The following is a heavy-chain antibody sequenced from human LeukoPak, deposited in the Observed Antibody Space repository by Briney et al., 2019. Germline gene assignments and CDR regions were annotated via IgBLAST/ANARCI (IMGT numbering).Heavy chain of an antibody. Sequence: SETLSLTCAVSGGSIRNSSFYWGWIRQPPGKGLEWIASIYNSGTTYYNPSLKSRVTISVDTSKNQFSLKLSSVTAADTAIYYCARLEATVLTRTIDYWGQGTLVTVSS. CDR3: ARLEATVLTRTIDY. CDR2: IYNSGTT. V-gene: IGHV4-39*01. J-gene: IGHJ4*02. D-gene: IGHD4-23*01. CDR1: GGSIRNSSFY.